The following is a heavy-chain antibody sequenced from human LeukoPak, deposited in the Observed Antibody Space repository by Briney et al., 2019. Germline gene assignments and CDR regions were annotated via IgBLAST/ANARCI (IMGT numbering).Heavy chain of an antibody. CDR2: ISGSGGST. Sequence: SGGSLRLSCAASGFTFSSYAMSWVRQAPGKGLEWVSAISGSGGSTYYADSVKGRFTISRDNAKNSLYLQMNSLRVEDTAIYYCSRSLDYLGQGALVTVSS. CDR1: GFTFSSYA. J-gene: IGHJ4*02. V-gene: IGHV3-23*01. CDR3: SRSLDY.